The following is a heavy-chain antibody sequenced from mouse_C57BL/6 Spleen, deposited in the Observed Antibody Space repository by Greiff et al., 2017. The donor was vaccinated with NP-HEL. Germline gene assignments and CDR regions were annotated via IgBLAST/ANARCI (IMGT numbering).Heavy chain of an antibody. V-gene: IGHV1-81*01. Sequence: QVQLQQSGAELARPGASVKLSCKASGYTFTSYGISWVKQRTGQGLEWIGEIYPRSGNTYYNEKFKGKATLTADKSSSTAYMELRSLTSEDSAVYFCARKGYGSSYQAWFAYWGQGTLVTVSA. CDR1: GYTFTSYG. J-gene: IGHJ3*01. D-gene: IGHD1-1*01. CDR2: IYPRSGNT. CDR3: ARKGYGSSYQAWFAY.